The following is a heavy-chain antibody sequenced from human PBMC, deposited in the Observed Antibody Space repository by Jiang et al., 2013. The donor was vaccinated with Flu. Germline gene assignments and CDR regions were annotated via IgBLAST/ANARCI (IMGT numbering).Heavy chain of an antibody. V-gene: IGHV1-46*01. CDR2: INPSDGST. J-gene: IGHJ3*02. CDR1: GYTFSSDY. D-gene: IGHD3-9*01. Sequence: QLVESGAEVKKPGASVKVSCKASGYTFSSDYMHWVRQAPGQGLEWMGIINPSDGSTSYAQKFQGRISMTRDTSTSTVYMELSSLRSEDTAVYYCASFEGRGFPFDMWGQGTMVTVSS. CDR3: ASFEGRGFPFDM.